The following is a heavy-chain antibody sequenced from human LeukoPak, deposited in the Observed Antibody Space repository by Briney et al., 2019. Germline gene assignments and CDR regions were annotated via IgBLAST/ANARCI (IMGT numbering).Heavy chain of an antibody. V-gene: IGHV1-2*02. D-gene: IGHD3-22*01. CDR1: GYSFTGYY. CDR3: ARGDYYGSSGYLDSRNNYFGP. CDR2: INPNSGVT. J-gene: IGHJ5*02. Sequence: ASVKVSCKASGYSFTGYYIHWVRQAPGLGLEWMGWINPNSGVTKYAQKFQGMVTMTRDVFRSTAYMQLGGLRSDDAAVYYCARGDYYGSSGYLDSRNNYFGPWGQGTLVTVSS.